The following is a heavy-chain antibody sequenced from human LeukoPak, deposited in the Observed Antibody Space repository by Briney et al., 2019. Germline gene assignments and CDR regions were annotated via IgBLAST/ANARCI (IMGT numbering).Heavy chain of an antibody. D-gene: IGHD2-2*01. J-gene: IGHJ3*02. CDR3: ATLPAANRYDAFDI. V-gene: IGHV1-2*02. Sequence: ASVKVSCKASGYTLTGYYMHWVRQAPGQGLEWMGWINPNSGGTNYAQKFQGRVTMTRDTSISTAYMELSRLRSDDTAVYYCATLPAANRYDAFDIWGQGTMVTVSS. CDR2: INPNSGGT. CDR1: GYTLTGYY.